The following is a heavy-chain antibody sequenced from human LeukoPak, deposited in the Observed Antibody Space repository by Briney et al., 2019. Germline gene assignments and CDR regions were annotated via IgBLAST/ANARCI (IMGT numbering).Heavy chain of an antibody. CDR2: IRSKAYGGTT. CDR3: TTYYYDSSGYYS. D-gene: IGHD3-22*01. J-gene: IGHJ4*02. CDR1: GFSVSSNY. V-gene: IGHV3-49*04. Sequence: GGSLRLSCAASGFSVSSNYMSWVRQAPGKGLEWVGFIRSKAYGGTTEYAASVKGRFTISRDDSKSIAYLQMNSLKTEDTAVYYCTTYYYDSSGYYSWGQGTLVTVSS.